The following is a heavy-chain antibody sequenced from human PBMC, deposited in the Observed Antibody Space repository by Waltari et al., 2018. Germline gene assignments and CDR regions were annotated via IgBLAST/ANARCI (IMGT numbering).Heavy chain of an antibody. CDR2: INPNSGGT. J-gene: IGHJ5*02. CDR3: AREGKSSSSVGDNWFDP. CDR1: GYTFTGYY. Sequence: QVQLVQSGAEVKKPGASVKVSCKASGYTFTGYYMHWVRQAPGQGLEWMGRINPNSGGTNYAQKFQGRVTMTRDTSISTAYMELSRLRSDDTAVYYCAREGKSSSSVGDNWFDPWGQGTLVTVSS. V-gene: IGHV1-2*06. D-gene: IGHD6-6*01.